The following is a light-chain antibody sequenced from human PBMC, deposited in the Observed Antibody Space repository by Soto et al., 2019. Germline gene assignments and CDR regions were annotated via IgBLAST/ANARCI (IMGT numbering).Light chain of an antibody. CDR1: SSDVGGYNY. V-gene: IGLV2-14*01. J-gene: IGLJ1*01. CDR2: DVS. CDR3: SSYTSSSAPYV. Sequence: QSVLTQPASVSGSPGQSLTISCTGTSSDVGGYNYVSWYQQHPGKAPKLMIYDVSIRPSGVSNRFSGSKSGNTASLTISGLQAEDEADYYCSSYTSSSAPYVFGTGTKVTV.